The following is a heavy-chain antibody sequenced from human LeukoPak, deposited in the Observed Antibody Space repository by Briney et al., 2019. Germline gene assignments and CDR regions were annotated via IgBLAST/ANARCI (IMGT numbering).Heavy chain of an antibody. J-gene: IGHJ4*02. V-gene: IGHV4-39*01. CDR3: ASWGATHHSFDY. D-gene: IGHD1-26*01. CDR1: GGSISSSSYY. CDR2: IYYSGST. Sequence: SETLSLTCTVSGGSISSSSYYWGWIRQPPGKGLEWIGSIYYSGSTYYNPSLESRVTISVDTSKNQFSLKLSSVTAADTAVYYCASWGATHHSFDYWGQGTLVTVSS.